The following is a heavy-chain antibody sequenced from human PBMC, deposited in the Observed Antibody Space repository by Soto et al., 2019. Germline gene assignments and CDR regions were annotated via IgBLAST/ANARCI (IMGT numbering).Heavy chain of an antibody. J-gene: IGHJ4*02. CDR3: ARYPQDVYYDFWSGYSN. D-gene: IGHD3-3*01. Sequence: SQTLSLTCVISGDSVSSNSAAWNSIRQSPSRGLEWLGRTYYRSKWYNDYAVSVKSRITINPDTSKNQFSLQLNSVTPEDTAVYYCARYPQDVYYDFWSGYSNWGQGTLVTVSS. CDR1: GDSVSSNSAA. V-gene: IGHV6-1*01. CDR2: TYYRSKWYN.